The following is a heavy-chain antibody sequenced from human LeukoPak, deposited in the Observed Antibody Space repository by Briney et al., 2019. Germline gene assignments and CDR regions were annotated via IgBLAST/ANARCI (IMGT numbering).Heavy chain of an antibody. CDR2: ITATSLHI. CDR1: GVTFSGYS. V-gene: IGHV3-21*04. Sequence: PGGSLRLSCAASGVTFSGYSMNWVRQAPGKGLEWVSVITATSLHIYYADSVKGRFTISRDNAKNSLYLQMNSLRAEDTALYYCAKAQGIAVAMNYYYYYGMDAWGQGTTITVSS. J-gene: IGHJ6*02. D-gene: IGHD6-19*01. CDR3: AKAQGIAVAMNYYYYYGMDA.